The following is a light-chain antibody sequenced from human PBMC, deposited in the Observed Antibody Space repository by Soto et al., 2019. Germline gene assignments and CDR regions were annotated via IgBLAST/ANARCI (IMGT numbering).Light chain of an antibody. Sequence: DIQMTQSPSTLSASVGDRVTITCRASQSISSWLAWYQQKPGKAPKLLIYKASSLESGVPSRFSGSGSGTEFTLTISSLQPDDFATYYCQQYNNYTFGKGTKLEIK. J-gene: IGKJ2*01. CDR3: QQYNNYT. V-gene: IGKV1-5*03. CDR1: QSISSW. CDR2: KAS.